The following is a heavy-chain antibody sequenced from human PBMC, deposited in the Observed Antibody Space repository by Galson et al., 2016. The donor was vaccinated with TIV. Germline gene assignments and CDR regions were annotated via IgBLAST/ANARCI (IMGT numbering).Heavy chain of an antibody. CDR1: GGTFSSYV. CDR2: IIPMFKIA. Sequence: SVKVSCKASGGTFSSYVIKWVRQAPGQGLEWTGGIIPMFKIADYAQKFQGRVTISADEFPSAAYMELSSLRFEDTAVYYCARARGYNFENAFHIWGQGTMVTVSS. CDR3: ARARGYNFENAFHI. J-gene: IGHJ3*02. V-gene: IGHV1-69*13. D-gene: IGHD5-18*01.